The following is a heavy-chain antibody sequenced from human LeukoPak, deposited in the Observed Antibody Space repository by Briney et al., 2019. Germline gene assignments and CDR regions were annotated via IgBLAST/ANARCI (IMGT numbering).Heavy chain of an antibody. Sequence: PGGSLRLSCTASGFTFGDYAMSWVRQAPGKGLEWVGFIRSKAYGVTTEYAASVKGRFTISRDDSKSIAYLQMNSLKTEDTAVYYCTREAVAVDRIYYYYYGMDVWGQGTTVTVSS. V-gene: IGHV3-49*04. J-gene: IGHJ6*02. CDR1: GFTFGDYA. CDR3: TREAVAVDRIYYYYYGMDV. D-gene: IGHD6-19*01. CDR2: IRSKAYGVTT.